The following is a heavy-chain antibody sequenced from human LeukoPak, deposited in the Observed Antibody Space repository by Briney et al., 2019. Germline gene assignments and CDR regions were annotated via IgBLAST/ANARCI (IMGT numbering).Heavy chain of an antibody. V-gene: IGHV3-66*01. J-gene: IGHJ6*02. CDR3: ARDNVRERYYYYGMDV. CDR2: IYSGGST. CDR1: GFTVSSNY. Sequence: GGSLRLSCAASGFTVSSNYMSWVRQAPGKGLEWVSVIYSGGSTYYADSVKGRFIISRDNSKNTLYLQMNSLRAEDTAVYYCARDNVRERYYYYGMDVWGQGTTVTVSS.